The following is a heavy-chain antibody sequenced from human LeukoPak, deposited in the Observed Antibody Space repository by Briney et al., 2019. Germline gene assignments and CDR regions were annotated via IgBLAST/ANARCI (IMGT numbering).Heavy chain of an antibody. J-gene: IGHJ4*02. CDR3: ARQGRSSWYNY. Sequence: PSETLSLTCTVSGGSISSYYWSWIRQPPGKGLEWIGYIYYSGSTNYNPSLKSRVTISVDTSKNQFSLKLSSVTAADTAVYYCARQGRSSWYNYWGQGTLVTVSS. D-gene: IGHD6-13*01. CDR1: GGSISSYY. CDR2: IYYSGST. V-gene: IGHV4-59*08.